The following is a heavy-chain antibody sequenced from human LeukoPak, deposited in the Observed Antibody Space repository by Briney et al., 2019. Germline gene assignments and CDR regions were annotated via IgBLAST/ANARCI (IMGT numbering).Heavy chain of an antibody. CDR3: ARAKRNGFDI. CDR2: IRSSSSTI. D-gene: IGHD2-8*01. J-gene: IGHJ3*02. V-gene: IGHV3-48*01. Sequence: GGSLRLSCEASGFTFSNYSMNWVRQAPGKGLEWVSYIRSSSSTIYYADSVKGRFTISRDNAKNSLYLQMNSLRAEDAAVYYCARAKRNGFDIWGQGTMVTVSS. CDR1: GFTFSNYS.